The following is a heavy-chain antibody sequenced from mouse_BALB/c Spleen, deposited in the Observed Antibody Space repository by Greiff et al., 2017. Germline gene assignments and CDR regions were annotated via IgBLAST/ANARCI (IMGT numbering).Heavy chain of an antibody. Sequence: QVQLKQSGAELVRPGASVTLSCKASGYTFTDYEMHWVKQTPVHGLEWIGAIDPETGGTAYNQKFKGKATLTADKSSSTAYMELRSLTSEDSAVYYCKSITTVVGYWGQGTTLTVSS. J-gene: IGHJ2*01. V-gene: IGHV1-15*01. CDR3: KSITTVVGY. CDR2: IDPETGGT. CDR1: GYTFTDYE. D-gene: IGHD1-1*01.